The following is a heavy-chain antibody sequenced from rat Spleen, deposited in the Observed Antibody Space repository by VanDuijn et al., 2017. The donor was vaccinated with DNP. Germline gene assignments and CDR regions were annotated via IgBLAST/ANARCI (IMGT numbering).Heavy chain of an antibody. CDR2: ISSTGDNT. J-gene: IGHJ2*01. CDR3: AGRPPPTRGPFDY. D-gene: IGHD1-4*01. Sequence: EVQQVESGGGPVQPGRSLKLSCVASGFIFSNYWMTWIRQAPGKGLEWVASISSTGDNTYYRDSVKGRFTISRDNAKSTLYWQMDSLRSEDTATYYCAGRPPPTRGPFDYWGQGVTVTVSS. V-gene: IGHV5-31*01. CDR1: GFIFSNYW.